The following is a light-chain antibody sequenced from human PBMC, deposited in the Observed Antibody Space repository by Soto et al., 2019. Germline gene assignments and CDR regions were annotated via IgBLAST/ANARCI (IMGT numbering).Light chain of an antibody. J-gene: IGLJ2*01. CDR1: SGSIASNY. CDR3: QSFDSDNVV. CDR2: EGN. V-gene: IGLV6-57*02. Sequence: NFMLTQPHSVSESPGKTVTISCTGSSGSIASNYVQWYQQRPGSAPASVIYEGNKRRSGVPDRFSGSIDISSNSASLTISGLKTEDEADYYCQSFDSDNVVFGGGTKLTVL.